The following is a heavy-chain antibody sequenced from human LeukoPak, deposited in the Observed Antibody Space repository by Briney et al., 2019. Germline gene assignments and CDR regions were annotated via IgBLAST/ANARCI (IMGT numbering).Heavy chain of an antibody. D-gene: IGHD3-3*01. CDR3: AREGTIFGVVRGYMDV. CDR2: IIPIFGTA. CDR1: GGTFSSYA. V-gene: IGHV1-69*05. Sequence: SVKVSCKASGGTFSSYAISWVRQAPGQGLEWMGGIIPIFGTANYAQKFQGRVTITTDESTSTAYMELSSLRSEDTAVYYCAREGTIFGVVRGYMDVRGKGTTVTVSS. J-gene: IGHJ6*03.